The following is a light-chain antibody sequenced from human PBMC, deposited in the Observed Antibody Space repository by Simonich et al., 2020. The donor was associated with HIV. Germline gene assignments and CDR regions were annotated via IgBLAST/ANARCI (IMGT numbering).Light chain of an antibody. CDR1: SSNIGAGYD. V-gene: IGLV1-40*01. CDR2: GNS. Sequence: QSVLTQPPSVSGAPGQRVTMSCTGSSSNIGAGYDVHWYQQFPGTAPKLLIYGNSTRPSGVPDRFSGSKSGTSASLAITGLQAEDEADYYCQSYDSSLEGVFGGGTKLTVL. J-gene: IGLJ3*02. CDR3: QSYDSSLEGV.